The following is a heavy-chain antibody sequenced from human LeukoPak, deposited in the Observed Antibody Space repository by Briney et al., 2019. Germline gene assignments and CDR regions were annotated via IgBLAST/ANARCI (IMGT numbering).Heavy chain of an antibody. CDR3: ARSRGYYYGMDV. J-gene: IGHJ6*02. Sequence: SGGSLRLSCAASRFTVSSNYMSWVRQAPGRGLEWVSVIYSGGDTYYADSVKGRFTISRDNSKNTLYLQMNSLRAEDTAVYYCARSRGYYYGMDVWGQGTTVTVSS. V-gene: IGHV3-66*01. D-gene: IGHD6-13*01. CDR2: IYSGGDT. CDR1: RFTVSSNY.